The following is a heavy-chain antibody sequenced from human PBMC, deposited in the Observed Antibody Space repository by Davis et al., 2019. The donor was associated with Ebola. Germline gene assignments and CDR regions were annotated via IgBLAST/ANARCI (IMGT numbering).Heavy chain of an antibody. CDR1: GFTFSSYG. CDR2: ISYDGSNK. V-gene: IGHV3-30*03. J-gene: IGHJ6*04. CDR3: ARFSGMDV. Sequence: GESLKISCAASGFTFSSYGMHWVRQAPGKGLEWVAVISYDGSNKYYADSVKGRFTISRDNSKNTLYLQMNSLRAEDTAAYYCARFSGMDVWGKGTTVTVSS.